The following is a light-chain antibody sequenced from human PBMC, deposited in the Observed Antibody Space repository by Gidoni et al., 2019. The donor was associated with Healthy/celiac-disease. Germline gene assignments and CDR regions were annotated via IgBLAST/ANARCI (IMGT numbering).Light chain of an antibody. J-gene: IGKJ1*01. CDR3: QQSYSTPRT. CDR1: QSISSY. V-gene: IGKV1-39*01. CDR2: AAS. Sequence: IQMTQSPSSLSASVGDRVTITCRASQSISSYLNWYQQKPGKAPKLLSYAASSLQSGVPSRFSGSGSGTDFTLTSSSLQPEDFATYYCQQSYSTPRTFXQXTKVEIK.